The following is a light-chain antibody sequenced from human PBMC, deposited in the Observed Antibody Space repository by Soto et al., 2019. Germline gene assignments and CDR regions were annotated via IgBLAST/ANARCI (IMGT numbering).Light chain of an antibody. CDR1: NIGSKS. Sequence: SYELTQPPSVSVAPGQTARITREGNNIGSKSVHWYQQRPGQAPVMVVYEDSDRPSGIPERFSGSNSGNTATLTITRVEAGDEADYSCQVWDSSGDHPVFGGGTQLTVL. J-gene: IGLJ2*01. CDR3: QVWDSSGDHPV. CDR2: EDS. V-gene: IGLV3-21*02.